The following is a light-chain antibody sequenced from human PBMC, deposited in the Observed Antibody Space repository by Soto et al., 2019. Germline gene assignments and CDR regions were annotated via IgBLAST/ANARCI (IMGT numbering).Light chain of an antibody. Sequence: EIVLTQSPGTLSLSPGETATLSCRASQSLSSTYLAWYQQRPGQGPRLLIYGTSTRATGIPDRFSGSGSWTGFTLTNSRLEPEDFAVYYCQQYGDSPWTFGKGTKVEIK. CDR2: GTS. V-gene: IGKV3-20*01. CDR3: QQYGDSPWT. J-gene: IGKJ1*01. CDR1: QSLSSTY.